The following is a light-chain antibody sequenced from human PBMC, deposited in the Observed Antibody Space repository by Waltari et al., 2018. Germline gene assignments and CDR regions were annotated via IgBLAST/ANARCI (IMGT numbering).Light chain of an antibody. Sequence: DIQMTQAPSSLSASVGDRVTMTCRTSQSITGHLNWFQQQPGKAPKLLIHSASALQSGVPSRFSGRGSVTHFTLTISSLQPEDFATYFCQQSYITPYTFGQGTKLEIK. CDR1: QSITGH. V-gene: IGKV1-39*01. CDR3: QQSYITPYT. J-gene: IGKJ2*01. CDR2: SAS.